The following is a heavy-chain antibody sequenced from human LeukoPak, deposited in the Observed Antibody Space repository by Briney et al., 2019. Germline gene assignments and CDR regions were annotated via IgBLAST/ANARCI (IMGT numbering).Heavy chain of an antibody. Sequence: RGSLRLSCSASGFSFSACIMNWVRQAPGKGLEHVSLINQNGGTTYYAGSVKGRFTISRDNSKNTLYLQMSSLRAEDTAVYYCVKDWSGTYSFDYWGQGTLVTVSS. CDR2: INQNGGTT. J-gene: IGHJ4*02. CDR3: VKDWSGTYSFDY. D-gene: IGHD1-26*01. CDR1: GFSFSACI. V-gene: IGHV3-64D*06.